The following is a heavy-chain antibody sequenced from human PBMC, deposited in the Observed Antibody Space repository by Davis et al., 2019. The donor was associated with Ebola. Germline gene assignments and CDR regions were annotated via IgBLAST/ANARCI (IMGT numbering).Heavy chain of an antibody. CDR3: AKWFGIAAAAHAEYFQH. V-gene: IGHV3-11*01. Sequence: LSLTCTVSGGSISSSSYYWGWIRQAPGKGLEWVSYISSSGSTIYYADSVKGRFTISRDNAKNSLYLQMNSLRAEDTAVYYCAKWFGIAAAAHAEYFQHWGQGTLVTVSS. CDR2: ISSSGSTI. CDR1: GGSISSSSYY. J-gene: IGHJ1*01. D-gene: IGHD6-13*01.